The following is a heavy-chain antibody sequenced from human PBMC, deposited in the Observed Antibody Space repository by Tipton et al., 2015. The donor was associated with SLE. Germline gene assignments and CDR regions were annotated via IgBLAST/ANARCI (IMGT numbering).Heavy chain of an antibody. D-gene: IGHD3-22*01. Sequence: GSLRLSCAVSGFTVSNRYMSWVRQAPGKGLEWVSVIHSGGSTYYADSVKGRFTISRDNTKNSLYLQMNSLRAEDTAVYYCARVDDSSGYYLNYYYGMDVWGQGTTVTVSS. CDR3: ARVDDSSGYYLNYYYGMDV. J-gene: IGHJ6*02. CDR2: IHSGGST. CDR1: GFTVSNRY. V-gene: IGHV3-66*01.